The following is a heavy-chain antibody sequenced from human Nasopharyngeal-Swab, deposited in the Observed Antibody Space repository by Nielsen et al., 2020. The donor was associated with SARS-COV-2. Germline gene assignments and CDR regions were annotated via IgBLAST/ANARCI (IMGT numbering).Heavy chain of an antibody. CDR1: GFTFSSYG. CDR3: ARGLYSSGYFAYYYGMDV. CDR2: ISYEGSNK. V-gene: IGHV3-30*03. Sequence: GGSLRPSCAASGFTFSSYGMHWVGQAPGRGLEGVAVISYEGSNKYYADSGKGRFTISRDNSKNTLYLQMNSLRAEDTAVYYCARGLYSSGYFAYYYGMDVWGQGTTVTVSS. J-gene: IGHJ6*02. D-gene: IGHD5-18*01.